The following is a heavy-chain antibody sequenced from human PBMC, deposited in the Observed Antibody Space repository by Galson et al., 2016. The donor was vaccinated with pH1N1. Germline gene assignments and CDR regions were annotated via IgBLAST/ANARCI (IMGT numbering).Heavy chain of an antibody. Sequence: ETLSLPCAVSDYSISSYYFWGWIRQPPGKGLEWIGSIYHGGRTYYNPSLKSRDTISVDTSKNQFSLKLRSVTAADTAVYYCARQSGSQEFGYYFDYWGQGTLVTVSS. CDR2: IYHGGRT. D-gene: IGHD1-26*01. J-gene: IGHJ4*02. V-gene: IGHV4-38-2*01. CDR1: DYSISSYYF. CDR3: ARQSGSQEFGYYFDY.